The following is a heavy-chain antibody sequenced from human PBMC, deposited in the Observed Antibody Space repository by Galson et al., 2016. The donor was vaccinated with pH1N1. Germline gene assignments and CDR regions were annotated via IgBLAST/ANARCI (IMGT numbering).Heavy chain of an antibody. CDR1: GFSFSNAW. CDR3: STSITGGRNDALDF. V-gene: IGHV3-15*01. CDR2: IKRNADGGTT. D-gene: IGHD1-14*01. Sequence: SLRLSCAASGFSFSNAWMSWVRQAPGKGPEWVGRIKRNADGGTTDYAAPVKGRFTISRDDSENTLHLQMNILKTEDTAVYYCSTSITGGRNDALDFWGQGTMVTVSS. J-gene: IGHJ3*01.